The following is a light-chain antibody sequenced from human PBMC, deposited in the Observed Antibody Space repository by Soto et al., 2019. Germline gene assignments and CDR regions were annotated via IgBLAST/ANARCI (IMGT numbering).Light chain of an antibody. J-gene: IGKJ4*01. CDR3: QQRSNWPLT. CDR2: DAS. CDR1: QSISNY. V-gene: IGKV3-11*01. Sequence: EIVLTQSPATLSLSPGERATLSCRASQSISNYLAWYQQKPGQAPRLLIYDASNRATGIPARFSGSGPGTDFTLIISSLEPEDFAVYYCQQRSNWPLTFGGGTKVEIK.